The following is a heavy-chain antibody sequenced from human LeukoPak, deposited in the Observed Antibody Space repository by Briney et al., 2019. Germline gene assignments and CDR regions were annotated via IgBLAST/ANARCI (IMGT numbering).Heavy chain of an antibody. CDR3: ARDDRYYYDSSGYYFG. CDR2: IIPILGIA. Sequence: ASVKVSCKASGGTFSSYTISWVRQAPGQGLVWMGRIIPILGIANYAQKFQGRVTITADKSTSTAYMELSSLRSEDTAVYYCARDDRYYYDSSGYYFGWGQGTLVTVSS. V-gene: IGHV1-69*04. CDR1: GGTFSSYT. J-gene: IGHJ4*02. D-gene: IGHD3-22*01.